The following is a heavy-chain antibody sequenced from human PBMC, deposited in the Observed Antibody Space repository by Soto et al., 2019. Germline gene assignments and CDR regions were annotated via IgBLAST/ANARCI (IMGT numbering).Heavy chain of an antibody. V-gene: IGHV3-23*01. Sequence: GGSLRLSCAASGFTFSSYAMSWVRQAPGKGLEWVSAISGSGGSTYYADSVKGRFTISRDNSKNTLYLQMNSLRAEDTAVYYCAKAFVEGYYYYYGMDVWGQGTTVTVSS. CDR2: ISGSGGST. J-gene: IGHJ6*02. CDR1: GFTFSSYA. CDR3: AKAFVEGYYYYYGMDV.